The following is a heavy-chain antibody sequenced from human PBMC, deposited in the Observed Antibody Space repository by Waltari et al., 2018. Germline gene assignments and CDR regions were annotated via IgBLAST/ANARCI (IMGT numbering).Heavy chain of an antibody. D-gene: IGHD6-6*01. CDR2: IYSGGST. Sequence: EVQLLESGGGLVQPGGSLRLSCAASGFTFSSYAMSWVRQAPGKGLEGVSVIYSGGSTSYADSVKGRFTISRDNAKNTLYLQMNRLRAEDTAVYYCASEPAATSWAYWGQGTLVTVSS. J-gene: IGHJ4*02. CDR1: GFTFSSYA. CDR3: ASEPAATSWAY. V-gene: IGHV3-23*03.